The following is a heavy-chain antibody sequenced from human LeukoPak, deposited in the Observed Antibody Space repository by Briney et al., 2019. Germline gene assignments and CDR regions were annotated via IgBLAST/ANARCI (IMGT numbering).Heavy chain of an antibody. CDR3: AKDRIKALGSSPDY. Sequence: GRSLRLSCAASGFTFDDYAMHWVRQAPGKGLEWVSGISWNSGSIGYADSVKGRFTISRDNAKNSLYLQMNSLRAEDTALYYRAKDRIKALGSSPDYWGQGTLVTVSS. CDR2: ISWNSGSI. V-gene: IGHV3-9*01. CDR1: GFTFDDYA. J-gene: IGHJ4*02. D-gene: IGHD2-15*01.